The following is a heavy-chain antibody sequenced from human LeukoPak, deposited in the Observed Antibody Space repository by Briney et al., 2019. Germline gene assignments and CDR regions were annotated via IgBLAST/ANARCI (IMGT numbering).Heavy chain of an antibody. CDR3: ARGLFGVINPTDY. V-gene: IGHV3-21*01. CDR2: ISSSGSFL. J-gene: IGHJ4*02. CDR1: GFTFSSYA. D-gene: IGHD3-3*01. Sequence: SGGSLRLSCAASGFTFSSYAMYWVRQAPGKGLEWVSSISSSGSFLYYADSVKGRFTISRDNAKNSLYLQMNSLRVEDTAVYFCARGLFGVINPTDYWGQGTLVTVSS.